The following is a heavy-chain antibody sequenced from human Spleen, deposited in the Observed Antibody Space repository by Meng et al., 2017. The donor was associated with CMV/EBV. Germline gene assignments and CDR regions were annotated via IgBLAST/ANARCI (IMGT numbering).Heavy chain of an antibody. Sequence: GSFSGYYWSWIRQPPGKGLEWIGEINHSGSTNYNPSLKSRVTISVDTSKNQFSLKLSSVTAADTAVYYCARGGCSSTSCYKNWFDPWGQGTLVTVSS. CDR1: GSFSGYY. V-gene: IGHV4-34*01. J-gene: IGHJ5*02. CDR3: ARGGCSSTSCYKNWFDP. CDR2: INHSGST. D-gene: IGHD2-2*01.